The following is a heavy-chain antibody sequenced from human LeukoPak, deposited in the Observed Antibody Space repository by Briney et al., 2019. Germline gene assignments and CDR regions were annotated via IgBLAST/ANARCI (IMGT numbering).Heavy chain of an antibody. V-gene: IGHV1-46*01. CDR3: ARGATGASDLDYYYYYMDV. J-gene: IGHJ6*03. CDR2: INPRGGST. D-gene: IGHD1-26*01. Sequence: GASVKVSCKASGYAFTSYDINWVRQATGQGLEWMGIINPRGGSTSYTQKFQGRVTMTRDTSTSTVYMELSSLRSEDTAVYYCARGATGASDLDYYYYYMDVWGKGTTVTVSS. CDR1: GYAFTSYD.